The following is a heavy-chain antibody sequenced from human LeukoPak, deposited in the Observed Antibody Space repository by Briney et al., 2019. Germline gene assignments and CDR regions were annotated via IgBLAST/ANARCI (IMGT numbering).Heavy chain of an antibody. CDR1: GGSFSGYY. CDR3: ARIGLIYDYVWGSYLQAVFDY. Sequence: SETLSLTCAVYGGSFSGYYWSWIRQHPGKGLEWIGEINHSGSTNYNPSLKSRVTISVDTSKNQFSLKLSSVTAADTAVYYCARIGLIYDYVWGSYLQAVFDYWGQGTLVTVSS. V-gene: IGHV4-34*01. CDR2: INHSGST. D-gene: IGHD3-16*02. J-gene: IGHJ4*02.